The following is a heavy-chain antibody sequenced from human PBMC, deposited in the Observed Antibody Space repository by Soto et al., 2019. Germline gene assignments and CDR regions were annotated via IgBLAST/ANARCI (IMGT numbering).Heavy chain of an antibody. D-gene: IGHD3-22*01. Sequence: ETLSLTCTVSGGSVTSSSYYWTWVRQPPGMGLEWIGYIYYSGSTNYNPSLKSRVTISVDTSKNQFSLKLSSVTAADTAVYYCARDHYYDSSGYYSWFDPWGQGTLVTVSS. J-gene: IGHJ5*02. V-gene: IGHV4-61*01. CDR1: GGSVTSSSYY. CDR3: ARDHYYDSSGYYSWFDP. CDR2: IYYSGST.